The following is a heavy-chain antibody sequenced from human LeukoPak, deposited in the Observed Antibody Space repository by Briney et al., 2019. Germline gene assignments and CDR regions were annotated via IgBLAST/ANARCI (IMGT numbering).Heavy chain of an antibody. CDR1: GSTFSSYA. CDR2: INPNSGGT. Sequence: ASVKVSCKASGSTFSSYAISWVRQAPGQGLEWMGWINPNSGGTNYAQKFQGRVTMTRDTSISTAYMELSRLRSDDTAVYYCTRPTSSGWNDYWGQGTLVTVSS. J-gene: IGHJ4*02. V-gene: IGHV1-2*02. CDR3: TRPTSSGWNDY. D-gene: IGHD6-19*01.